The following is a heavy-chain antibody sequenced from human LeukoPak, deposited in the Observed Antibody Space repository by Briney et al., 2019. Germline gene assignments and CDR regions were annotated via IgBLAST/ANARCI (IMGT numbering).Heavy chain of an antibody. V-gene: IGHV1-8*01. CDR1: GYTFTSYD. D-gene: IGHD4-17*01. Sequence: ASVRVSCKASGYTFTSYDINWVRQATGQGLEWMGWMNPNSGNTGYAQKFQGRVTMTRNTSISTAYMELSSLRSEDTAVYYCARSYGDGDAFDIWSQGTMVTVSS. CDR2: MNPNSGNT. CDR3: ARSYGDGDAFDI. J-gene: IGHJ3*02.